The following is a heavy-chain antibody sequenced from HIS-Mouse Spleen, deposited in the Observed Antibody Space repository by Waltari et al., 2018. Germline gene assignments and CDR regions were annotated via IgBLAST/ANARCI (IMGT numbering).Heavy chain of an antibody. Sequence: QLQLQESGPGLVTPSETLSLTCTVSGGSISSSRYHWGRMREPPRKGLEGIGSIYYSGSTSYNPSLKSRVTISVDTSKNQFSLKLSSVTAADTAVYYCAREIPYSSSWYDWYFDLWGRGTLVTVSS. D-gene: IGHD6-13*01. CDR1: GGSISSSRYH. CDR3: AREIPYSSSWYDWYFDL. V-gene: IGHV4-39*07. CDR2: IYYSGST. J-gene: IGHJ2*01.